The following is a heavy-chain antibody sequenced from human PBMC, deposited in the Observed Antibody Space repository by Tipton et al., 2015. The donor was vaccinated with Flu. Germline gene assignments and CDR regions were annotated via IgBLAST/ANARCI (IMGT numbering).Heavy chain of an antibody. CDR2: IYHTGST. V-gene: IGHV4-38-2*02. D-gene: IGHD4-11*01. CDR3: ARRDFSNYVSDPKSWFDP. J-gene: IGHJ5*02. CDR1: GDSISGSYY. Sequence: TLSLTCTVSGDSISGSYYWGWIRQAPGKGLEWIGNIYHTGSTYHNPSLKSRVTMSVDTSRNHPSLRLRSVTAADTAVYLCARRDFSNYVSDPKSWFDPWGQGILVTVSP.